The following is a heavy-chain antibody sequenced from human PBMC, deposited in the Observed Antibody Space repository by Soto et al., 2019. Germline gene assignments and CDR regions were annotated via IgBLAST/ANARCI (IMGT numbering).Heavy chain of an antibody. D-gene: IGHD5-12*01. CDR2: IHYSGST. V-gene: IGHV4-59*01. CDR3: ARAESSGYYWLNY. Sequence: TLSLTCTVSGGSISSYYWSWIRQPPGKGLEWIGYIHYSGSTSYNPSLESRLTISVDTSRNQFSLKLSSLTAADTAVYYCARAESSGYYWLNYWGPGTLVTVSS. J-gene: IGHJ4*02. CDR1: GGSISSYY.